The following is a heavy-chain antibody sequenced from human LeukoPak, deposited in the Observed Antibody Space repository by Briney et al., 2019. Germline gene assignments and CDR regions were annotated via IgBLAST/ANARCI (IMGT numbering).Heavy chain of an antibody. CDR2: IYYSGST. V-gene: IGHV4-59*01. Sequence: SETLSLTCTVSGGSISSYYWSWIRQPPGKGLEWIGYIYYSGSTNYNPSLKSRVTISVDTSKNQFSLKLSSVTAADTAVYYCARIYSVWYYFDYWGQGTLVTVSS. CDR1: GGSISSYY. D-gene: IGHD5/OR15-5a*01. CDR3: ARIYSVWYYFDY. J-gene: IGHJ4*02.